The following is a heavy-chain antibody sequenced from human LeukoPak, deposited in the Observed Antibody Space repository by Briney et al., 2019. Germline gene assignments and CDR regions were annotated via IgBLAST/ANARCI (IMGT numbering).Heavy chain of an antibody. Sequence: GGSLRLSCTASGFIFSTYWMTWVRQAPGRGLEWVSSIGPGGSDTYYADSVRGRFTVSRDNSKNTLFLQMNSLRAEDTAVYYCAKKGGQSSPGNYFDYWGQGTQVTVSS. CDR1: GFIFSTYW. J-gene: IGHJ4*02. CDR2: IGPGGSDT. D-gene: IGHD3-16*01. V-gene: IGHV3-23*01. CDR3: AKKGGQSSPGNYFDY.